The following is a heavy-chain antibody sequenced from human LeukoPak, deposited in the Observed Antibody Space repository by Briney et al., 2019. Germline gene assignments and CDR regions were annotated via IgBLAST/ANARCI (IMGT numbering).Heavy chain of an antibody. CDR3: AKVAPRITIFGVVTKTKGYFDY. CDR1: GFTFSSYA. J-gene: IGHJ4*02. CDR2: ISGSGGST. Sequence: GGSLRLSCAASGFTFSSYAMSWVRQAPGKGLEWVSAISGSGGSTYYADSVKGRFTISRDNSKNTLYLQMNSLRAEDTAVYYCAKVAPRITIFGVVTKTKGYFDYWGQGTLVTVSS. V-gene: IGHV3-23*01. D-gene: IGHD3-3*01.